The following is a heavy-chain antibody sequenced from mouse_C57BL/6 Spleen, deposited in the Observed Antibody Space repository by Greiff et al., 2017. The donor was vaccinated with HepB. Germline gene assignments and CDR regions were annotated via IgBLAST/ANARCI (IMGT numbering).Heavy chain of an antibody. CDR2: IYPGSGST. CDR1: GYTFTSYW. J-gene: IGHJ4*01. V-gene: IGHV1-55*01. CDR3: ARREGMKGYYAMDY. Sequence: QVQLQQSGAELVKPGASVKMSCKASGYTFTSYWITWVKQRPGQGLEWIGDIYPGSGSTNYNEKFKSKATLTVDTSSSTAYMQLSSLTSEDSAVCYCARREGMKGYYAMDYWGQGTSVTVSS.